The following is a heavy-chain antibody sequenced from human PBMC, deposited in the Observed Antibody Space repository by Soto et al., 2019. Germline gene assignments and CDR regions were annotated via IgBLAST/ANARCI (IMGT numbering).Heavy chain of an antibody. CDR2: IIPIFGTA. V-gene: IGHV1-69*06. J-gene: IGHJ4*02. D-gene: IGHD3-22*01. CDR1: GGTFSSYA. Sequence: SVKVPCKASGGTFSSYAISWVRQAPGQGLEWMGGIIPIFGTANYAQKFQGRVTITADKSTSTAYMELSSLRSEDTAVYYCASSEPSYDSSGFFKPDYWGQGTLVTVSS. CDR3: ASSEPSYDSSGFFKPDY.